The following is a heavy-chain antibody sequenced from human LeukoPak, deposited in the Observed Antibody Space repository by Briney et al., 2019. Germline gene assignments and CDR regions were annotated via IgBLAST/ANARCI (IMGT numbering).Heavy chain of an antibody. D-gene: IGHD3-10*02. CDR3: TRLFGELFSPEGQCYYYYYMDV. CDR1: GFTFSGSA. CDR2: IRSKANSYAT. V-gene: IGHV3-73*01. Sequence: QAGGSLRLSCAASGFTFSGSAMHWVRQASGKGLEWVGRIRSKANSYATAYAASVKGRFTISRDDSKNTAYLQMNSLKTEDTAVYYCTRLFGELFSPEGQCYYYYYMDVWGKGTTVTISS. J-gene: IGHJ6*03.